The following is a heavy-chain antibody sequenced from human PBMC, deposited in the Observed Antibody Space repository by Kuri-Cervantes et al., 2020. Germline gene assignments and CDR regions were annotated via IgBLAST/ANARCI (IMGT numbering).Heavy chain of an antibody. J-gene: IGHJ5*02. V-gene: IGHV4-61*01. CDR1: GGSVSSGSYY. CDR3: ARPLGYCSSTSCSWGWFDP. CDR2: IYYSGST. Sequence: SETLSLTCTVSGGSVSSGSYYWSWIRQPPGKGLEWIGYIYYSGSTYYNPSLKSRVTISVDTSKNQFSLKLSSVTAADTAVYYCARPLGYCSSTSCSWGWFDPWGQGTLVTVSS. D-gene: IGHD2-2*01.